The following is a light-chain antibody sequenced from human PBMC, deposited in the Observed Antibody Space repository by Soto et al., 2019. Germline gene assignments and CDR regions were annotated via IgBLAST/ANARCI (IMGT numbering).Light chain of an antibody. V-gene: IGKV3-15*01. J-gene: IGKJ1*01. CDR2: GAS. CDR1: QSVRIN. Sequence: TVMTQSPTALAVSPGERAPLCCRASQSVRINVAWYQQKNGQAPRLLVYGASTRASGIPDRFSGSGSGTEFTLTISSLQSEDFAVYYCQEYSKWPSRTSGPAAKV. CDR3: QEYSKWPSRT.